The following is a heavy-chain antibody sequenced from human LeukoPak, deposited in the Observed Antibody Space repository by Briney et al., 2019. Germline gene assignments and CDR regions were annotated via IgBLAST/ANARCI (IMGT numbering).Heavy chain of an antibody. CDR2: MGGRGGST. V-gene: IGHV3-23*01. J-gene: IGHJ4*02. D-gene: IGHD5-18*01. Sequence: GGSLRLSCAASGFTFNSYAMNWVRQAPGKGLEWVSAMGGRGGSTYYADSVKGRFTISRDNSKNTLYLQMNSLRAEDTAVYCCARDRYSYGYFDYWGQGTLVTVSS. CDR3: ARDRYSYGYFDY. CDR1: GFTFNSYA.